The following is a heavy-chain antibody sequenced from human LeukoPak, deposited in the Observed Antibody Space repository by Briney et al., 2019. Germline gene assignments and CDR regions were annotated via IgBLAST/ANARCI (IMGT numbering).Heavy chain of an antibody. D-gene: IGHD3-10*01. V-gene: IGHV4-34*01. J-gene: IGHJ5*02. CDR1: GGSFSGYY. CDR3: ARGLRVRGVIIEMFDP. Sequence: SETLSLTCAVYGGSFSGYYWSWIRQPPGKGLEWIGEINHSGSTNYNPSLKSRVTISVDTSKNQFSLKLGSVTAADTAVYYCARGLRVRGVIIEMFDPWGQGTLVTVSS. CDR2: INHSGST.